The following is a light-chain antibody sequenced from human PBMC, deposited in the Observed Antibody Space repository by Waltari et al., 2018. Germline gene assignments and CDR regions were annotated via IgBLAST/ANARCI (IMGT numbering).Light chain of an antibody. CDR2: VAS. CDR1: QDISSY. Sequence: CRASQDISSYVDWYQQKPGKAPNLVISVASNVQSGVPPRFRGSGSGTAFTLTITSLQPEDAATYCCLRTYGYPWTFGLWTKIDIK. J-gene: IGKJ1*01. CDR3: LRTYGYPWT. V-gene: IGKV1-39*01.